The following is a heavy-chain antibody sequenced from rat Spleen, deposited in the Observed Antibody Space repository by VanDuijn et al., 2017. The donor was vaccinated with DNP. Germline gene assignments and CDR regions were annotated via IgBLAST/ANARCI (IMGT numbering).Heavy chain of an antibody. J-gene: IGHJ3*01. CDR2: ITTGGEIT. CDR1: GFTFNKDW. V-gene: IGHV5-31*01. CDR3: ASGFGWFAY. D-gene: IGHD4-1*01. Sequence: EVQLVESGGDPVQPGRSLTLSCVVSGFTFNKDWMTWVRQVPGKGLEWIASITTGGEITYYPDSVKGRFTISRDHATNTLYRRLNSLRSEDTAIYYCASGFGWFAYWGQGTLVTVS.